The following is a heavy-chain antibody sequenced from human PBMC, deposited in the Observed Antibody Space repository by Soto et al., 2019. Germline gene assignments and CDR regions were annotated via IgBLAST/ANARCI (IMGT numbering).Heavy chain of an antibody. J-gene: IGHJ5*02. CDR2: INPLPTSGST. V-gene: IGHV1-46*01. CDR3: ARGPRGGDEYSNYNWFDP. CDR1: GYTFTNHY. D-gene: IGHD4-4*01. Sequence: GAPVKDSCNASGYTFTNHYVNWVRQATGQGLEWMAIINPLPTSGSTNYAQKFQGRVTVTRDTSTSTVYLELSSLRSDDTAVYYCARGPRGGDEYSNYNWFDPCGQGTLVTVSS.